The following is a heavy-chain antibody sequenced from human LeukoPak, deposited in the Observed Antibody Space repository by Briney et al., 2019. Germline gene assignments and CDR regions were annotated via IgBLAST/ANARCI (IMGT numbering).Heavy chain of an antibody. CDR2: IYSGGST. V-gene: IGHV3-66*02. CDR3: TTSPQDHGPRADY. J-gene: IGHJ4*02. D-gene: IGHD1-14*01. Sequence: PGGSLRLSCAASGFTFSSNYMSWVRQAPGKGLEWVSVIYSGGSTFYSDSLKGRFTISRDNSKNTLYLQMNSLRAEDTAVYYCTTSPQDHGPRADYGGQGTLVSVSS. CDR1: GFTFSSNY.